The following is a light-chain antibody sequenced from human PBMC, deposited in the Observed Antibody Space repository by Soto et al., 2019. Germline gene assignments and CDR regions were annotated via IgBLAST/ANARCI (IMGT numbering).Light chain of an antibody. CDR3: QQYYNWPRT. Sequence: EVMVTQSPSTLSVVHGERATLSCRASQSVSSNLAWYQHKPGQAPRLLTYGASTRATGIPARFSGSGSGTEFTLTISSLQPEDFAVYYCQQYYNWPRTFGQGTKVAIK. CDR1: QSVSSN. V-gene: IGKV3-15*01. CDR2: GAS. J-gene: IGKJ1*01.